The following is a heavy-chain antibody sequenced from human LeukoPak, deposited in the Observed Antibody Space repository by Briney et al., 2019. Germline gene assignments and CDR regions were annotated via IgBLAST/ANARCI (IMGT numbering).Heavy chain of an antibody. V-gene: IGHV1-46*03. CDR2: INPSGGST. D-gene: IGHD2-2*02. J-gene: IGHJ3*02. Sequence: ASVKVSCKASGYTFTSYYMHWVRQAPGQGLEWMGIINPSGGSTSYAQKFKGRVTMTRDTSTSTVYMELSSLRSEDTAVYYCARDKDILVVPAAIKPPRRAFDIWGQGRMVTVSS. CDR3: ARDKDILVVPAAIKPPRRAFDI. CDR1: GYTFTSYY.